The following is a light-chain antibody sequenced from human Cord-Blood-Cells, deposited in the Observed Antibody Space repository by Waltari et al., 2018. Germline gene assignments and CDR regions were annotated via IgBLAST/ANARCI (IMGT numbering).Light chain of an antibody. J-gene: IGKJ4*01. Sequence: DIQMTQSPSSLSPSVGDSVTTTCRSSQSISSYLNCYQQKPGKAPKLLIYAASSLQSGVPSRFSGSGSGTDFTLTISSLQPEDFATYYCQQSYSTPLTFGGGTKV. CDR2: AAS. CDR1: QSISSY. CDR3: QQSYSTPLT. V-gene: IGKV1-39*01.